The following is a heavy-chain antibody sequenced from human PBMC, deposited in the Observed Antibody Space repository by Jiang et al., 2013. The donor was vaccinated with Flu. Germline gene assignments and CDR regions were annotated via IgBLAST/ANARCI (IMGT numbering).Heavy chain of an antibody. CDR3: TTDPALNSSGYYYSIDY. Sequence: VQLVESGGGLVKPGGSLRLSCAASGFTFSNAWMNWVRQAPGKGLEWVGRIKSKTDGGTTDYAAPVKGRFTISRDDSKNTLYLQMNSLKTEDTAVYYCTTDPALNSSGYYYSIDYWGQGTLVTVSS. J-gene: IGHJ4*02. D-gene: IGHD3-22*01. V-gene: IGHV3-15*07. CDR2: IKSKTDGGTT. CDR1: GFTFSNAW.